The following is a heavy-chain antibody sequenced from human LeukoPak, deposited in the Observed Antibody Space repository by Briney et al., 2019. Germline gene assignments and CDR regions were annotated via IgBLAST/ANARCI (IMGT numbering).Heavy chain of an antibody. CDR1: GFTFSSYA. J-gene: IGHJ4*02. CDR3: AKDHKLFSFLDY. V-gene: IGHV3-23*01. D-gene: IGHD2/OR15-2a*01. Sequence: GSLRLSCAASGFTFSSYAMSWVRQIPGKGLEWVSAISGSGGSTYYADSVKGRFTISRDNSKNTLYLQMNSLRAEDTAVYYCAKDHKLFSFLDYWGQGTLVTVSS. CDR2: ISGSGGST.